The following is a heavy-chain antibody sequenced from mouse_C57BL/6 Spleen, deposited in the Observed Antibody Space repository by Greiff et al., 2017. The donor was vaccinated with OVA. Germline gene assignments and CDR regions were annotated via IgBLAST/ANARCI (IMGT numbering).Heavy chain of an antibody. V-gene: IGHV10-1*01. CDR3: VRHLDYYGSSLDY. CDR1: GFSFNTYA. J-gene: IGHJ2*01. Sequence: EVQVVESGGGLVQPKGSLKLSCAASGFSFNTYAMNWVRQAPGKGLEWVARIRSKSNNYATYYADSVKDRFTISRDDSESMLYLQMNNLKTEDTAMYYCVRHLDYYGSSLDYWGQGTTLTVSS. D-gene: IGHD1-1*01. CDR2: IRSKSNNYAT.